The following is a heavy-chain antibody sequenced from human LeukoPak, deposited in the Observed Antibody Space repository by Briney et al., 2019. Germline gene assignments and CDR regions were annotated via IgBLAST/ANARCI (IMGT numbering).Heavy chain of an antibody. CDR2: IDTDSTYI. Sequence: GGSLRLSCAASGFTFSNYDMNWVRQSPGKGLEWVSSIDTDSTYIHYADSVKGRFTISRDNAENSLYLQMHSLRVEDTAVYYCARAPTVLVGYCSSSSCQADYWGQGTLVTVSS. V-gene: IGHV3-21*01. J-gene: IGHJ4*02. CDR1: GFTFSNYD. CDR3: ARAPTVLVGYCSSSSCQADY. D-gene: IGHD2-2*01.